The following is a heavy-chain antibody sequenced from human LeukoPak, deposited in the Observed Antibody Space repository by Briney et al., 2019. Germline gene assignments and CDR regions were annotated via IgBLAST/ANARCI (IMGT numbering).Heavy chain of an antibody. CDR1: GFTFSSYG. J-gene: IGHJ4*02. V-gene: IGHV3-33*01. CDR2: IWYDGSNK. Sequence: PGGSLRLSCAASGFTFSSYGMHWVRQARGKGLEWVAVIWYDGSNKYYADSVKGRFTISRDNSKNTLYLQMNSLRAEDTAVYYCARDPTMVRGVMNYFDYWGQGTLVTVSS. D-gene: IGHD3-10*01. CDR3: ARDPTMVRGVMNYFDY.